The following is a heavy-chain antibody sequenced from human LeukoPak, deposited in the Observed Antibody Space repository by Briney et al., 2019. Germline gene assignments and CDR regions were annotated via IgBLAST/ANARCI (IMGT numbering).Heavy chain of an antibody. Sequence: PGGSLRLSCAASGFTFSSYAMHWVRQAPGKGLEWVAVISYDGSNKYYADSVKGRFTISRDNSKNTLYLQMNSLRAEDTAVYYCARPSYDSSGYYYFDYWGQGTLATVSS. CDR3: ARPSYDSSGYYYFDY. CDR1: GFTFSSYA. V-gene: IGHV3-30*04. D-gene: IGHD3-22*01. J-gene: IGHJ4*02. CDR2: ISYDGSNK.